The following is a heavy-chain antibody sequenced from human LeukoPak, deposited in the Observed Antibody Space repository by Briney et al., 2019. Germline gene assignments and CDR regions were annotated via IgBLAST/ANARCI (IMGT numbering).Heavy chain of an antibody. CDR2: IYSGGST. CDR1: GFTVSSNY. Sequence: GGSLRLSCAASGFTVSSNYMSWVRQAPGKGLEWVSVIYSGGSTYYADSVKGRFTISRDNSKNTLYLQMNSLRAEDTAVYYCAKALPRTVVTIDAFDIWGQGTMVTVSS. CDR3: AKALPRTVVTIDAFDI. J-gene: IGHJ3*02. D-gene: IGHD4-23*01. V-gene: IGHV3-66*01.